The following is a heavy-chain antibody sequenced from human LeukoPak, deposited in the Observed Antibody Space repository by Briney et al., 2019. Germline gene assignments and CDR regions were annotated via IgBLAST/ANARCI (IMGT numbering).Heavy chain of an antibody. Sequence: GGSLRLSCAASGFTFSSYAMSWVRQAPGKGLEWVSAISGSGGSTYYADSVKGRFTISRDNSKNTLYLQMNSLRAEDTAVYYCAKDMLSDYGSGSYFYFDYWGQGTLVTVSS. CDR1: GFTFSSYA. CDR3: AKDMLSDYGSGSYFYFDY. D-gene: IGHD3-10*01. J-gene: IGHJ4*02. CDR2: ISGSGGST. V-gene: IGHV3-23*01.